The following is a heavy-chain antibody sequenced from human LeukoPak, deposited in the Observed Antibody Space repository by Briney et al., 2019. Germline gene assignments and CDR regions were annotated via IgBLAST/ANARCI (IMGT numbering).Heavy chain of an antibody. CDR1: GGSISSYY. D-gene: IGHD3-22*01. V-gene: IGHV4-59*01. J-gene: IGHJ4*02. CDR2: IYYSGST. CDR3: ARGGDSSGYYYPLFDY. Sequence: SETLSPTCTVSGGSISSYYWSWIRQPPGKGLEWIGYIYYSGSTNYNPSLKSRVTISVDTSKNQFSLKLSSVTAADTAVYYCARGGDSSGYYYPLFDYCGQGTLVTVSS.